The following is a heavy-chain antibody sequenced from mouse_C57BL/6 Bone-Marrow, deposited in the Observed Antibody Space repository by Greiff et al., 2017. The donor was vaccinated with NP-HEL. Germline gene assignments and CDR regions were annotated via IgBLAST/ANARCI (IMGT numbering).Heavy chain of an antibody. J-gene: IGHJ1*01. Sequence: EVMLVESEGGLVQPGSSMKLSCTASGFTFSDYYMAWVRQVPEKGLEWVANINYDGSSTYYLDSLKSRFIISRDNAKNILYLQMSSLKSEDTATYYCAREEAYYGSSPYWYFDVWGSGTTVTVSS. V-gene: IGHV5-16*01. CDR2: INYDGSST. CDR1: GFTFSDYY. CDR3: AREEAYYGSSPYWYFDV. D-gene: IGHD1-1*01.